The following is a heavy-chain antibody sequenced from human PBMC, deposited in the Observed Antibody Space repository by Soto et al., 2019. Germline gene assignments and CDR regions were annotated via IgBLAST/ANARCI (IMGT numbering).Heavy chain of an antibody. Sequence: GESLKITCKGSGYSFTSYWIGWVRQMPGKGLEWMGIIYPGDSDTRYSPSFQGQVTISADKSISTAYLQWSSLKASDTAMYYCARTSAGGKYYYGMDVWGQGTTVTVSS. CDR3: ARTSAGGKYYYGMDV. V-gene: IGHV5-51*01. J-gene: IGHJ6*02. CDR2: IYPGDSDT. D-gene: IGHD6-13*01. CDR1: GYSFTSYW.